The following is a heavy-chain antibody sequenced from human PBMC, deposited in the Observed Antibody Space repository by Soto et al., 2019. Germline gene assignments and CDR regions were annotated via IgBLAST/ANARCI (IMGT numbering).Heavy chain of an antibody. Sequence: ASVKVSCKASGYTFTGYYMHWVRQAPGQGLEWMGWINPNSGGTNYAQKFQGWVTMTRDTSISTAYMELSRLRSDDTAVYYCARGYCSGGSCPFDYWGQGTLVTVSS. J-gene: IGHJ4*02. D-gene: IGHD2-15*01. CDR3: ARGYCSGGSCPFDY. CDR1: GYTFTGYY. V-gene: IGHV1-2*04. CDR2: INPNSGGT.